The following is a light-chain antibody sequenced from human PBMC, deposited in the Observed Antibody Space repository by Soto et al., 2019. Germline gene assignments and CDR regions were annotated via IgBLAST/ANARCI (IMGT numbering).Light chain of an antibody. CDR1: QNINKY. J-gene: IGKJ1*01. CDR2: GAS. CDR3: QQSYSVVWT. V-gene: IGKV1-39*01. Sequence: DIQMTQSPSSLSASVGDRVTITCRASQNINKYLNWFQQKPGKAPKLLIYGASGLESGVPSRFSGSGSGTDFTRTISSLQPEDSATYYCQQSYSVVWTFGQGTKVEIK.